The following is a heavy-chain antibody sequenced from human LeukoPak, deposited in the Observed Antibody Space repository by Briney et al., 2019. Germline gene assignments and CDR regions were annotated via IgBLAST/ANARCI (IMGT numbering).Heavy chain of an antibody. Sequence: GASVKLSCKASGYTFTSYDINWVRQATGQGLEWMGWMNPNSGNTGYAQKFQGRVTMTRNTSISTAYMELSSLRSEDTAVYYCARGYSIHYYYYYMDVWGKGTTVTVSS. D-gene: IGHD1-26*01. V-gene: IGHV1-8*01. CDR1: GYTFTSYD. CDR3: ARGYSIHYYYYYMDV. J-gene: IGHJ6*03. CDR2: MNPNSGNT.